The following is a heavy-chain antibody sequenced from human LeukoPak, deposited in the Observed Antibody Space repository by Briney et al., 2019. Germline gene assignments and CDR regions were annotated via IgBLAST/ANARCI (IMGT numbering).Heavy chain of an antibody. CDR3: ARVMVFPFYYDSSGYYYVPLYYYYMDV. V-gene: IGHV4-59*01. CDR2: IYYSGST. Sequence: SETLSLTCTVSGGSISSYYWSWIRQPPGKGLEWIEYIYYSGSTNYNPSLKSRVTISVDASKNQFSLKLSSVTAADTALYYCARVMVFPFYYDSSGYYYVPLYYYYMDVWGKGTTVTVSS. J-gene: IGHJ6*03. CDR1: GGSISSYY. D-gene: IGHD3-22*01.